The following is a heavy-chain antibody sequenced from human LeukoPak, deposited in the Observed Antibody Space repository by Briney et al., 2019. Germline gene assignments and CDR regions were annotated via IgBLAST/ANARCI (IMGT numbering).Heavy chain of an antibody. J-gene: IGHJ4*02. CDR3: ARDLNWETY. D-gene: IGHD7-27*01. CDR2: ISSSSSTI. V-gene: IGHV3-48*01. Sequence: GGSLRLSCAASGFTFSSHSMNWVRQAPGKGLEWVSYISSSSSTIYYADSVKGRFTISRDNAKNSLYLQMNSLRAEDTAVYYCARDLNWETYWGQGTLVSVSS. CDR1: GFTFSSHS.